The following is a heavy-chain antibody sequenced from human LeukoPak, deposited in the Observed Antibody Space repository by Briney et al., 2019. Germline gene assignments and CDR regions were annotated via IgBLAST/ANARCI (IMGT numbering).Heavy chain of an antibody. Sequence: PGGSLRLSCAASGFTFSSYGMHWVRQAPGKGLEWVAAISYDGRNKEYVDSVKGRFTISRDNSKSTLYLQMNSLRAEDTAVYYCAKGALLVQEYFQHWGQGTLVTVSS. CDR1: GFTFSSYG. CDR2: ISYDGRNK. J-gene: IGHJ1*01. D-gene: IGHD3-10*01. CDR3: AKGALLVQEYFQH. V-gene: IGHV3-30*18.